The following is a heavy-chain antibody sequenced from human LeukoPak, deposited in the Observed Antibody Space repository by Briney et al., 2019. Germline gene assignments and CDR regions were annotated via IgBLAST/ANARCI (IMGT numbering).Heavy chain of an antibody. D-gene: IGHD4-11*01. CDR3: AKLTGVTTGDY. J-gene: IGHJ4*02. CDR2: ASGSGSSP. CDR1: GFTFSSYA. V-gene: IGHV3-23*01. Sequence: GGSLSLSCAASGFTFSSYAMSWVRQAPGKGLEWVSAASGSGSSPYYADSVKGRFTISRDNSKNTLYLQMNSLRADDTAVYYCAKLTGVTTGDYWGQGTLVTVSS.